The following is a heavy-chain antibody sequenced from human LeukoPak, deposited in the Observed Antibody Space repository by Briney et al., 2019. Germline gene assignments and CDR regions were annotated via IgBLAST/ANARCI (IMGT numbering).Heavy chain of an antibody. CDR3: ARDPSSIAAAGTWDY. D-gene: IGHD6-13*01. CDR2: INPSGGST. J-gene: IGHJ4*02. CDR1: GYTFTSYD. Sequence: ASVKVSCKASGYTFTSYDINWVRQAPGQGLEWMGIINPSGGSTSYAQKFQGRVTMTRDTSTSTVYMELSSLRSEDTAVYYCARDPSSIAAAGTWDYWGQGTLVTVSS. V-gene: IGHV1-46*01.